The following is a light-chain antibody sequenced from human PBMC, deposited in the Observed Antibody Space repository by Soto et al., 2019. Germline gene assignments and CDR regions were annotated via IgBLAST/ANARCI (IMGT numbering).Light chain of an antibody. CDR1: QSISNN. J-gene: IGKJ2*01. CDR2: GAS. V-gene: IGKV3-15*01. Sequence: EIVMTQSPATLSVSPGERATLSCRASQSISNNLAWYHQKPGQAPRLLIYGASTRATGIPARFSGSASGTEFTLTISSLQSEDFAVYYCQQYNNWALTFGQGTKLEIK. CDR3: QQYNNWALT.